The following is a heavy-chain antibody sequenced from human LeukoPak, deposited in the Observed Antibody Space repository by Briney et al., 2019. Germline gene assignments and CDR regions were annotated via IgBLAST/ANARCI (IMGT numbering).Heavy chain of an antibody. CDR1: EFTFSSYW. CDR3: ARASGGYNP. J-gene: IGHJ5*02. CDR2: IKQDGSEK. V-gene: IGHV3-7*01. D-gene: IGHD5-24*01. Sequence: PGGSLRLSCAASEFTFSSYWMRWVRQAPGKGLEWVANIKQDGSEKYYVDSVKGRFTISRDNAKNSLYLQMNSLRAEDTAVYYCARASGGYNPWGQGTLVTVSS.